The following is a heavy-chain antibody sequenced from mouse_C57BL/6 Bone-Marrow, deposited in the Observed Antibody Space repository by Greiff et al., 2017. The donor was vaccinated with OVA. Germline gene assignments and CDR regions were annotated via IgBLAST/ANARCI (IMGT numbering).Heavy chain of an antibody. CDR2: IDPENGDT. CDR3: TTRRYYDYPWFAY. Sequence: EVQLQQSGAELVRPGASVKLSCTASGFNIKDDYMHWVKQRPEQGLEWIGWIDPENGDTEYASKFQGKATITADTSSNTAYLQLSSLTSEDTAVYYCTTRRYYDYPWFAYWGQGTLVTVSA. J-gene: IGHJ3*01. D-gene: IGHD2-4*01. V-gene: IGHV14-4*01. CDR1: GFNIKDDY.